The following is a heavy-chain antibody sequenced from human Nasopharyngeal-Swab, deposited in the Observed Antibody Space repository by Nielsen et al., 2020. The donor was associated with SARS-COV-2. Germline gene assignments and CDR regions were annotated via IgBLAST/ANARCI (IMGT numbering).Heavy chain of an antibody. V-gene: IGHV3-7*01. CDR1: GFTVSSYW. CDR2: IKQDGSEK. Sequence: GGSLRLSYAASGFTVSSYWMSWVRQAPGKGLEWVANIKQDGSEKYYVDSVKGRFTISRDNAKNSLYLQMNSLRAEDTAVYYCARVVYGYNYPVDYWGQGTLVTVSS. J-gene: IGHJ4*02. CDR3: ARVVYGYNYPVDY. D-gene: IGHD5-24*01.